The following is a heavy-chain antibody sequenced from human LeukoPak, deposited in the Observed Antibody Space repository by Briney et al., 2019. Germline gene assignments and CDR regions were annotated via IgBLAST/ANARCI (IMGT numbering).Heavy chain of an antibody. CDR1: GGSFSGYY. D-gene: IGHD3-10*01. J-gene: IGHJ4*02. CDR2: INHSGST. Sequence: SETLSLTCAVYGGSFSGYYWSWIRQPPGKGLEWIGEINHSGSTNYNPSLKSRVTISVDTSKNQFSLKLSSVPAADTAVYYCARRSPRYYYGSGSYSFDYWGQGTLVTVSS. CDR3: ARRSPRYYYGSGSYSFDY. V-gene: IGHV4-34*01.